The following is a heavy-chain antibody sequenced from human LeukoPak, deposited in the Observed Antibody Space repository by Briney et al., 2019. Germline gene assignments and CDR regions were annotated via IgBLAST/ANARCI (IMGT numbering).Heavy chain of an antibody. CDR2: INHSGST. V-gene: IGHV4-34*01. J-gene: IGHJ4*02. D-gene: IGHD5-18*01. Sequence: PSETLSLTCAVYGGSFSGYYWSWIRQPPGKGLEWIGEINHSGSTNYNPSLKSRVTISVDTSKNQFSLKLSSVTAADTAVYYCARGRGGYSYGYLSRFDYWGQGTLVTVSS. CDR1: GGSFSGYY. CDR3: ARGRGGYSYGYLSRFDY.